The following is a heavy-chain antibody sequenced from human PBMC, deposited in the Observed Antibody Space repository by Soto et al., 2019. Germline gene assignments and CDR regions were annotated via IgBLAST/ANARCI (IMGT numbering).Heavy chain of an antibody. CDR1: GGSISSYY. J-gene: IGHJ5*02. CDR2: IYYSGST. CDR3: ARYRAPKYSGYDESLYNWFDP. Sequence: PSETLSLTCTVSGGSISSYYWSWIRQPPGKGLEWIGYIYYSGSTNYNPSLKSRVTISVDTSKNQFSLKLSSVTAADTAVYYCARYRAPKYSGYDESLYNWFDPWGQGILVTVSS. D-gene: IGHD5-12*01. V-gene: IGHV4-59*01.